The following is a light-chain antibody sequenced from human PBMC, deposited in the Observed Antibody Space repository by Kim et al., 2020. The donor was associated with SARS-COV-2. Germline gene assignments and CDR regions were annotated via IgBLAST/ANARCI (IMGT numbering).Light chain of an antibody. CDR1: LIINIH. V-gene: IGKV3-15*01. J-gene: IGKJ4*01. CDR3: QRYDDWLT. Sequence: CVSPRERPTLACRASLIINIHLAWYQQKPGHTPGLLIYDASAGVTGIPARFSGSGSGTEFTLTISGRQSEDFVVYSCQRYDDWLTFGVGTKVDIK. CDR2: DAS.